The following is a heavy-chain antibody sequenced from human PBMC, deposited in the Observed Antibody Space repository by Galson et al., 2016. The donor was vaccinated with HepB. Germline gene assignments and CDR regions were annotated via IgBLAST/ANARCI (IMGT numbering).Heavy chain of an antibody. J-gene: IGHJ2*01. CDR3: AKDALSGCYRVPCYWHFNL. V-gene: IGHV3-23*01. CDR1: GFTFVDYA. Sequence: SLRLSCAASGFTFVDYAMNWVRQAPGKGLEWVAGISESGDATHYADSVKGRFSISRDNSRNTLHLQMNSPGVDDTAAYHCAKDALSGCYRVPCYWHFNLWGRGALVAVSS. CDR2: ISESGDAT. D-gene: IGHD6-19*01.